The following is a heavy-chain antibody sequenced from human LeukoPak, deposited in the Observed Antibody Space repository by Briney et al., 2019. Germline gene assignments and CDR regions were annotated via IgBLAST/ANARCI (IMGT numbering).Heavy chain of an antibody. J-gene: IGHJ3*02. CDR2: IYYGGTT. D-gene: IGHD4-17*01. V-gene: IGHV4-39*01. CDR1: GCSISSTGYY. CDR3: VRQTGTSSSCYGAADI. Sequence: SETLSLTCTGSGCSISSTGYYWGWIRQPPGKGLEWIGSIYYGGTTHYNPPLRRGLTLSVDTSKNNFSLTLNSVTAADTGVYFCVRQTGTSSSCYGAADIWGQGAMVTVSS.